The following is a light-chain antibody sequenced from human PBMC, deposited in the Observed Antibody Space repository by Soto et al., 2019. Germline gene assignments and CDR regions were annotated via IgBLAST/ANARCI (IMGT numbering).Light chain of an antibody. J-gene: IGLJ2*01. V-gene: IGLV2-11*01. CDR1: SSDVGGYNY. CDR2: DVS. Sequence: QSVLTQPRSVSGSPGQSVTISCTGTSSDVGGYNYVSWYQQEPGKAPKFLIYDVSVRPSGVPDRFSGSKSGNTASLTISGLQAEDEADYYCCSYAGSYTLLFGGGTKLTVL. CDR3: CSYAGSYTLL.